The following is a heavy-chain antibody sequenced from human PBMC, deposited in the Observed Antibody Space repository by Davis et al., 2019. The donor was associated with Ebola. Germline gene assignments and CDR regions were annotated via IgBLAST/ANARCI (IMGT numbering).Heavy chain of an antibody. Sequence: ESLKISCAASGFTVSSNYMSWVRQAPGKGLEWIGEINHSGSTNYNPSLKSRVTISVDTSKNQFSLKLSSVTAADTAVYYCARGRGTILYSSSSKNDYWGQGTLVTVSS. CDR3: ARGRGTILYSSSSKNDY. V-gene: IGHV4-34*01. CDR2: INHSGST. CDR1: GFTVSSNY. D-gene: IGHD6-6*01. J-gene: IGHJ4*02.